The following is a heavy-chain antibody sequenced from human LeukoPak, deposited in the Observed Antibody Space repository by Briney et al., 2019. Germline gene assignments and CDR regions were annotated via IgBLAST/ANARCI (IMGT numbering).Heavy chain of an antibody. J-gene: IGHJ4*02. D-gene: IGHD3-22*01. CDR3: TTPRHYYDISGYAH. V-gene: IGHV3-23*01. CDR1: RFTFSNFA. Sequence: GGSLRLSCAASRFTFSNFAMSWVRQAPGKGLEWVSAISGSGGSTYYADSVKGRFTISRDNSKNALFLQMNSLKTEDTAVYYCTTPRHYYDISGYAHWGQGTLVTVSS. CDR2: ISGSGGST.